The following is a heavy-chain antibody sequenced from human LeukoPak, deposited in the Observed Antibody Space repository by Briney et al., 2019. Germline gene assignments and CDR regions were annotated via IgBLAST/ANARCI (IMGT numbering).Heavy chain of an antibody. CDR1: GYTFNTYY. V-gene: IGHV1-46*02. Sequence: ASVKVSCKASGYTFNTYYMHWVRQAPGQGLEWVGIINPSAGSTSYAQRFQGRVTVTRDTSTTTVYMELSSLRSEDTAVYYCARNYDTVGYTPAFWGQGTLVTVSS. D-gene: IGHD3-22*01. CDR3: ARNYDTVGYTPAF. CDR2: INPSAGST. J-gene: IGHJ4*02.